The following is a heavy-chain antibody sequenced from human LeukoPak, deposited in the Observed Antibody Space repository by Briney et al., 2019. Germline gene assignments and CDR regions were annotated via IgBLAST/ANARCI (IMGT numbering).Heavy chain of an antibody. CDR2: FYISENT. CDR1: GGSITSYY. D-gene: IGHD3-16*01. Sequence: SETLSLTCTVSGGSITSYYWMWIRQPAGKGQEWIGRFYISENTKQYRPSLQTRVTVSPDTSKNQFSLKLNSLTAADTAVYYCARGSYGHIDHWGQGILVTVSS. CDR3: ARGSYGHIDH. J-gene: IGHJ4*02. V-gene: IGHV4-4*07.